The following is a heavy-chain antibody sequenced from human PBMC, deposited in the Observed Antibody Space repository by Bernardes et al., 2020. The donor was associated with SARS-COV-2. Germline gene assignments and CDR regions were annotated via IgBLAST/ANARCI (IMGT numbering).Heavy chain of an antibody. J-gene: IGHJ6*03. CDR3: ARGSLPGNFWSGYYSYYYYYYMDV. V-gene: IGHV4-4*07. CDR1: GGSISSYY. Sequence: SETLSLTCTVSGGSISSYYWSWIRQPAGKGLEWIGRIYTSGSTNYNPSLKSRVTMSVDTSKNQFSLKLSSVTAADTAVYYCARGSLPGNFWSGYYSYYYYYYMDVWGKGTTVTVSS. D-gene: IGHD3-3*01. CDR2: IYTSGST.